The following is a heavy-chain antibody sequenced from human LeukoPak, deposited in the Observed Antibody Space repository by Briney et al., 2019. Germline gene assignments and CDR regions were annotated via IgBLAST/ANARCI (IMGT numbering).Heavy chain of an antibody. J-gene: IGHJ3*02. Sequence: PGGSLRLSCAASGFTFSSYSMNWVRQAPGKGLEWVSSSSSSSSYIYYADSVKGRFTISRDNAKNSLYLQMNSLRAEDTAVYYCARDDLYCSSTSCYQAFDIWGQGTMVTVSS. CDR2: SSSSSSYI. D-gene: IGHD2-2*01. CDR3: ARDDLYCSSTSCYQAFDI. CDR1: GFTFSSYS. V-gene: IGHV3-21*01.